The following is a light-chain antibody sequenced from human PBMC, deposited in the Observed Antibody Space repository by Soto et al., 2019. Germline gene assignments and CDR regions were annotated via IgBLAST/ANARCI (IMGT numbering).Light chain of an antibody. V-gene: IGKV1-12*01. CDR1: QDISGW. CDR3: QQGYSFPYA. Sequence: DIQMTQSTSSVSASVGDRVTITCRASQDISGWLGWYQQKPGKAPALLIYEASRWQSEVPSRFSGSGAVTLFTHTISGLQPEDFETYVCQQGYSFPYAFGPGTKVD. J-gene: IGKJ3*01. CDR2: EAS.